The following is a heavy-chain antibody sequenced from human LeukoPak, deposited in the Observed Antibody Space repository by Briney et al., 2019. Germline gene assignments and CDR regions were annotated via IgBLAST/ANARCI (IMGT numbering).Heavy chain of an antibody. Sequence: GGSLRLSCAASGFTFSSYWMHWVRQAPGKGLVWVSRINPDGSTTNYADSVRGRFTISRDNAKNTLYLQMNSLRAEDTAVYYCARDRAGRDWGQGTLVTVSS. CDR1: GFTFSSYW. V-gene: IGHV3-74*01. CDR2: INPDGSTT. CDR3: ARDRAGRD. J-gene: IGHJ1*01. D-gene: IGHD6-13*01.